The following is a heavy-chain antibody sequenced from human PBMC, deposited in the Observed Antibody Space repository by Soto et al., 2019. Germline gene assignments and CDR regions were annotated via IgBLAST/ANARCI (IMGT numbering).Heavy chain of an antibody. CDR2: IYYSGSA. Sequence: PSETLSLTCTVSGGSISSGDYYWSWIRQPPGKGLEWIGYIYYSGSAYYNPSLKSRVTISVDTSKNQFSLKLSSVTAADTAVYYRARDILYRLDYWGQGTLVTVSS. CDR1: GGSISSGDYY. J-gene: IGHJ4*02. D-gene: IGHD3-9*01. CDR3: ARDILYRLDY. V-gene: IGHV4-30-4*01.